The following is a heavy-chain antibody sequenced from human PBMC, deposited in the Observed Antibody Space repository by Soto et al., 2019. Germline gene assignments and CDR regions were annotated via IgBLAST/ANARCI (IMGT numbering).Heavy chain of an antibody. J-gene: IGHJ5*02. V-gene: IGHV4-34*01. D-gene: IGHD3-3*01. CDR2: INHSGST. CDR1: GGSISGYY. Sequence: PSETLSLTCTVSGGSISGYYWSWIRQPPGKGLEWIGEINHSGSTNYNPSLKSRVTISVDTSKNQFSLKLSSVTAADTAVYYCARTPSIRLLEWVKTGRYNWFDPWGQGTLVTVSS. CDR3: ARTPSIRLLEWVKTGRYNWFDP.